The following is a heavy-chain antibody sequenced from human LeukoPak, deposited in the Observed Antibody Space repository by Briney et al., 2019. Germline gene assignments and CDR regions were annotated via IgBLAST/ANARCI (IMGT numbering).Heavy chain of an antibody. CDR3: ARGCSGGSCYSGRGPYYFDY. Sequence: GGSLRLSCAASGFTFSSYSMNWVRQAPGKGLEWVSSISSSSYIYYADSVKGRFTISRDNAKNSLYLQMNSLRAEDTAVYYCARGCSGGSCYSGRGPYYFDYWGQGTLVTVSS. V-gene: IGHV3-21*01. J-gene: IGHJ4*02. CDR2: ISSSSYI. CDR1: GFTFSSYS. D-gene: IGHD2-15*01.